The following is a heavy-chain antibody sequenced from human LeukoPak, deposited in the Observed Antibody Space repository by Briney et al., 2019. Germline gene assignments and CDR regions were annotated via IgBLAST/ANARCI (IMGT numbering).Heavy chain of an antibody. J-gene: IGHJ3*02. Sequence: GGSLRLSCAASGFTFSSYGMHWVRQAPGKGLEWVAVISYDGSNKYYADSVKGRFTISRDNSKNTLYLQMNGLRAEDTAVYYCAKGVNWDLDAFDIWGQGTMVTVSS. CDR1: GFTFSSYG. CDR2: ISYDGSNK. CDR3: AKGVNWDLDAFDI. D-gene: IGHD7-27*01. V-gene: IGHV3-30*18.